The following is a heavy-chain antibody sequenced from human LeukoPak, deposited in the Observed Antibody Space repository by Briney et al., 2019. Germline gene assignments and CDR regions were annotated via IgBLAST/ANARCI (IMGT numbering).Heavy chain of an antibody. Sequence: GRSLRLSCAASGFTFSSYAMHWVRQAPGKGLEWVAVISYDGSNKYYADSVKGRFTISRDNSKNTLYLQMNSLRAEDTAVYYCARGPNPDPDFDYWGQGTLVTVSS. J-gene: IGHJ4*02. CDR1: GFTFSSYA. V-gene: IGHV3-30*04. D-gene: IGHD1-14*01. CDR3: ARGPNPDPDFDY. CDR2: ISYDGSNK.